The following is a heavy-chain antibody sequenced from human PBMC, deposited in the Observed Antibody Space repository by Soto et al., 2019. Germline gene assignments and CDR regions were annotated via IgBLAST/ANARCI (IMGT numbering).Heavy chain of an antibody. J-gene: IGHJ5*02. CDR2: IYYSGST. CDR3: ARDGSYWGWVDP. D-gene: IGHD3-16*01. Sequence: QVQLQESGPGLVKPSQTLSLTCTVSGGSISSGGYYWTWIRQHPERGLECIGYIYYSGSTFYNPSLKSRVTISVDTSKNQVSRRFSSVTAADTAVYYCARDGSYWGWVDPWGQVTLVTVSS. CDR1: GGSISSGGYY. V-gene: IGHV4-31*03.